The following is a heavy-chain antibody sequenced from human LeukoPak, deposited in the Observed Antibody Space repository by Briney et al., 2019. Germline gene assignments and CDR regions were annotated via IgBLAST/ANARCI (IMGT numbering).Heavy chain of an antibody. CDR2: IGGSGGST. V-gene: IGHV3-23*01. Sequence: PGGSLTLACAASGFTFSSHATGWVRQAPGKVREWVSAIGGSGGSTYYADSVKGRFSISRENSKNTLYLQMNSLRAEDTALYYCARDPGVVAFHYFDYWGQGTLVTVSS. D-gene: IGHD3-3*01. CDR3: ARDPGVVAFHYFDY. J-gene: IGHJ4*02. CDR1: GFTFSSHA.